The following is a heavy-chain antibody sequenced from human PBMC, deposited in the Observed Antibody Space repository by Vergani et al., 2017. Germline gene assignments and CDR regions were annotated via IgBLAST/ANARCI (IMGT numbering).Heavy chain of an antibody. Sequence: QVQLQESGPGLVKPSQTLSLTCTVSGASINNDFYYWHWIRQPAGKGLEWIGRIYVSGITDYNSSLQSRVSMSVDTSTNQFSLTLTSVTAADPAVYYCASDNKQLRPRAFDLWVQGTMVTVSS. D-gene: IGHD4-23*01. J-gene: IGHJ3*01. CDR2: IYVSGIT. V-gene: IGHV4-61*02. CDR3: ASDNKQLRPRAFDL. CDR1: GASINNDFYY.